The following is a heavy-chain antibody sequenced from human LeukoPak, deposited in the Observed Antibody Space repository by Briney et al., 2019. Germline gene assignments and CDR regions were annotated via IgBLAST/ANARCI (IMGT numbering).Heavy chain of an antibody. CDR3: ARGEEQLALFDY. CDR2: IYTSGST. V-gene: IGHV4-61*02. CDR1: GGSISSGSYY. D-gene: IGHD6-13*01. Sequence: SQTLSLTCTVSGGSISSGSYYWSWIRQPAGRGLEWIGRIYTSGSTNYNPSLKSRVTISVDTSKNQFSLKLSSVTAADTAVYYCARGEEQLALFDYWGQGTLVTVSS. J-gene: IGHJ4*02.